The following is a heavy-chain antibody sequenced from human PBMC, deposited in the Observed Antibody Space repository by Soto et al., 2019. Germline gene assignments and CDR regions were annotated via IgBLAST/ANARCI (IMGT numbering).Heavy chain of an antibody. CDR2: IKSKTDGGTT. CDR1: GFTFSNAW. V-gene: IGHV3-15*07. CDR3: TTDWEDIVLVTAAMIGY. D-gene: IGHD2-2*01. Sequence: EVQLVESGGGLVKPGGSLRLSCAASGFTFSNAWMNWVRQAPGKGLEWVGRIKSKTDGGTTDYTAPVKGRFTISRDHSKTPLYLQMNSLTTADTAVYYCTTDWEDIVLVTAAMIGYWGQGTLVTVSS. J-gene: IGHJ4*02.